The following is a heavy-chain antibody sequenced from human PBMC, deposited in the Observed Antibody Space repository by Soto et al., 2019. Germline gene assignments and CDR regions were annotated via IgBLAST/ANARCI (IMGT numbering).Heavy chain of an antibody. Sequence: SETLSLTCTVSGGSISSYYWSWIRQPPGKGLEWIGYIYYSGSTNYNPSLKSRVTISVDTSKNQFSLKLGSVTAADTAVYYCARENYDFWSGYAPRYFDYWGQGTLVTVSS. CDR1: GGSISSYY. J-gene: IGHJ4*02. V-gene: IGHV4-59*01. CDR3: ARENYDFWSGYAPRYFDY. D-gene: IGHD3-3*01. CDR2: IYYSGST.